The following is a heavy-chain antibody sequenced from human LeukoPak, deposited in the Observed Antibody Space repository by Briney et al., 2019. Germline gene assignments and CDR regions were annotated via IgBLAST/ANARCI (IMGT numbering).Heavy chain of an antibody. CDR2: LRTDGSNK. CDR3: AKGAQYYGSGSHRRGHYFDS. V-gene: IGHV3-30*02. D-gene: IGHD3-10*01. CDR1: GFTFSSYG. J-gene: IGHJ4*02. Sequence: GGSLRLSCAASGFTFSSYGMHWVRQAPGKGLEGVALLRTDGSNKYYADSVKGRFTISRDNSKNTLYLQMSSLRAEDTAVYYCAKGAQYYGSGSHRRGHYFDSWGQGTLVTVSS.